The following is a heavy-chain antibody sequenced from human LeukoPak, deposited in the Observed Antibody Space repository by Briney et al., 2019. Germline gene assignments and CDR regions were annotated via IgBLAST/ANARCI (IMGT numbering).Heavy chain of an antibody. D-gene: IGHD3-22*01. V-gene: IGHV3-30*18. CDR2: ISYDGSNK. CDR1: GFTFSSYG. Sequence: GGSLRLSCAASGFTFSSYGMHWVRQAPGKGLEGVAVISYDGSNKYYADSVKGRFTISRDNSKNTLYLQINSLSAQDTPVYYCAQDDYDSSGYYPDYWGQGTLVTVSS. CDR3: AQDDYDSSGYYPDY. J-gene: IGHJ4*02.